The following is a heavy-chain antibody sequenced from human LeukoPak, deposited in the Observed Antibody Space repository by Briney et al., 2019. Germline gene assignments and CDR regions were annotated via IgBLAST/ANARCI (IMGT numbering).Heavy chain of an antibody. CDR3: ARHVVAVGFDY. D-gene: IGHD3-22*01. CDR2: IKEDGGEK. V-gene: IGHV3-7*01. J-gene: IGHJ4*02. CDR1: GFTFTSYW. Sequence: PGGSLRLSCAASGFTFTSYWMSWVRQAPGKGLEWVANIKEDGGEKYYVDSVKGRFTISRDNAKNSLCLQMNSLRAEDTAVYYCARHVVAVGFDYWGQGTLVTVSS.